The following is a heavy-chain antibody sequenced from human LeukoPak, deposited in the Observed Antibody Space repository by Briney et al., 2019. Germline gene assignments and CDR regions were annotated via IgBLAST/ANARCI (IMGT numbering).Heavy chain of an antibody. Sequence: GGSLRLSCATSGFTFSSYNMNWVRQAPGKGLEWISFININSDTIYYADSVKGRFTISRDNAKNSLFLQMASLRAEDTAVYYCARDYYDSSGYYWSAYWGQGTLVTVSS. CDR3: ARDYYDSSGYYWSAY. J-gene: IGHJ4*02. D-gene: IGHD3-22*01. CDR2: ININSDTI. V-gene: IGHV3-48*01. CDR1: GFTFSSYN.